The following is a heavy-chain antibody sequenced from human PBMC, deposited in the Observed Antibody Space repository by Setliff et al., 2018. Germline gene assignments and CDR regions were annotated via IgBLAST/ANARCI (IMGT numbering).Heavy chain of an antibody. CDR1: GGSFSGYY. V-gene: IGHV4-34*01. J-gene: IGHJ3*02. CDR3: ARSGYYDFWSGFLNDAFDI. Sequence: PSETLSLTCAVYGGSFSGYYWSWIRQPPGKGLEWIGEINHSGSTNYNPSLKSRVTISVDTSKNQFSLKLSSVTAADTAVYYCARSGYYDFWSGFLNDAFDIWG. CDR2: INHSGST. D-gene: IGHD3-3*01.